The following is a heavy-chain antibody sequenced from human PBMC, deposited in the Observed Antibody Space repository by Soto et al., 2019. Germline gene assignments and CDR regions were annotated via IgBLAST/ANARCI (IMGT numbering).Heavy chain of an antibody. V-gene: IGHV3-33*01. CDR2: IWYDASSK. CDR3: ARDYYDSSGYSNFDY. CDR1: GFPFSSYG. J-gene: IGHJ4*02. D-gene: IGHD3-22*01. Sequence: SLRLSCAASGFPFSSYGMHWVRQAPGKGPAWVAVIWYDASSKYYADSVKARLTISRDNSNNTLYLQMNGLRAEDTAVYYCARDYYDSSGYSNFDYWGQGTLVTVPS.